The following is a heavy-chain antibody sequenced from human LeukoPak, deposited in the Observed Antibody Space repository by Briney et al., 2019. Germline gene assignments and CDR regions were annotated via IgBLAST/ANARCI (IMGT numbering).Heavy chain of an antibody. CDR2: IYYSGST. CDR1: GGSISSSSYY. J-gene: IGHJ4*02. V-gene: IGHV4-39*01. Sequence: PSETLSLTCTVSGGSISSSSYYWGWIRQPPGKGLEWIGSIYYSGSTYYNPSLNSRVTISVDTSKNQFFLKLSSVTAADTAVYYCARHGNYGSGSYYNPYYFDYWGQGTLVTVSS. CDR3: ARHGNYGSGSYYNPYYFDY. D-gene: IGHD3-10*01.